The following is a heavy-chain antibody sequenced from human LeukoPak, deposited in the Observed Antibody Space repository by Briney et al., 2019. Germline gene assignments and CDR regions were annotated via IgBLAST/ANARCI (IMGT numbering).Heavy chain of an antibody. V-gene: IGHV4-38-2*02. CDR1: GDSVSSVY. D-gene: IGHD1-26*01. CDR2: IYHSGST. Sequence: PSETLSLTCNVSGDSVSSVYWSWIRQPPGKGLEWIGSIYHSGSTYYNPSLKSRVTISVDTSKNQFSLKLSSVTAADTAVYYCARGSYYWGDYWGQGTLVTVSS. J-gene: IGHJ4*02. CDR3: ARGSYYWGDY.